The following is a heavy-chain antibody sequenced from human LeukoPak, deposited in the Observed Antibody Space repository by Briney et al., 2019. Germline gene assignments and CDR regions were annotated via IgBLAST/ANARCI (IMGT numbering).Heavy chain of an antibody. D-gene: IGHD3-22*01. J-gene: IGHJ3*02. CDR1: GSIFTSYW. CDR2: IYPGDSDT. V-gene: IGHV5-51*01. CDR3: ARGGDYYDSSGYAFDI. Sequence: GASLQISCKGSGSIFTSYWIGWVRQLPGKGLEWMGIIYPGDSDTRYSPSFQGQVTISADKSISTAYLQWSSLKASDTAMYYCARGGDYYDSSGYAFDIWGQGTMVTVSS.